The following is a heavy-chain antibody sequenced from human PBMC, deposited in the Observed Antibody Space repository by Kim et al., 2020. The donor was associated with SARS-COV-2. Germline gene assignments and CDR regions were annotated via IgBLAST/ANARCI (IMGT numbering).Heavy chain of an antibody. CDR3: ARGNYYGSGSYYLGYYYYGMDV. Sequence: SETLSLTCTVSGGSISSYYWSWIRQPPGKGLEWIGYIYYSGSTNYNPSLKSRVTISVDTSKNQFSLKLSSVTAADTAVYYCARGNYYGSGSYYLGYYYYGMDVWGQGTTVTVSS. V-gene: IGHV4-59*01. CDR2: IYYSGST. CDR1: GGSISSYY. D-gene: IGHD3-10*01. J-gene: IGHJ6*02.